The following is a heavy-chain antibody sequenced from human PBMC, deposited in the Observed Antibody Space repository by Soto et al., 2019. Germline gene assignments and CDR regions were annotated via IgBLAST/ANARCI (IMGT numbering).Heavy chain of an antibody. CDR3: ARAPWTNGVCSACDY. V-gene: IGHV1-69*01. J-gene: IGHJ4*02. Sequence: QVQLVQSGAEVKKPGSSVKVSCKASGGTFSSSAISWVRQAPGQGLEWMGVIIPIFGTANYAQKFQGRVTITADESTTTAHMELSSLRSEDTAVYYCARAPWTNGVCSACDYGGQGTLVTVSS. D-gene: IGHD2-8*01. CDR2: IIPIFGTA. CDR1: GGTFSSSA.